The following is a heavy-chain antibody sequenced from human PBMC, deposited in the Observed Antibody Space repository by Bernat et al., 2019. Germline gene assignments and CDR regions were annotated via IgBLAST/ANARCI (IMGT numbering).Heavy chain of an antibody. V-gene: IGHV4-4*07. CDR2: IYTSGST. CDR1: GGSISSYY. CDR3: ARRPLHRGYWYFDL. D-gene: IGHD3-16*02. J-gene: IGHJ2*01. Sequence: QVQLQESGPGLVKPSEALSLTCTVSGGSISSYYWSWIRQPAGKGLEWIGRIYTSGSTNYNPSLKSRVTMSVDTSKNQFSLKLSSVTAADTAVYYCARRPLHRGYWYFDLWGRGTLVTVSS.